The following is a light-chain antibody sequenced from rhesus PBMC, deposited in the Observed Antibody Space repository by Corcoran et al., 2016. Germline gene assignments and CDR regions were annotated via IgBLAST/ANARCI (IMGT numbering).Light chain of an antibody. CDR2: EVS. CDR3: CSYAGSYTFL. Sequence: QAALTQPRSVSGSPGQSVTISCTGTSSDIGGYNYVSWYQQHPGTAPKLMIYEVSKRPSGVSDRFSGSKSGNTASLTLSGLQAEDEADYYCCSYAGSYTFLFGGGTRLTVL. V-gene: IGLV2-32*01. J-gene: IGLJ2*01. CDR1: SSDIGGYNY.